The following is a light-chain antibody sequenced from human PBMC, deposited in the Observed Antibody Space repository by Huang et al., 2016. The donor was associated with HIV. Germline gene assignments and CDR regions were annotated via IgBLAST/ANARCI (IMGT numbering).Light chain of an antibody. V-gene: IGKV2-28*01. Sequence: DIVMTQSPLSLAVTPGAPASISCRSSQSILHSHGYNYLDWYVQKPGQSPQLRIYMGSNRASGGPDRISGGGSGVEFTLKISRVEAEDVGVYYCMQAQQTPYTFGPGTKLEIK. J-gene: IGKJ2*01. CDR1: QSILHSHGYNY. CDR2: MGS. CDR3: MQAQQTPYT.